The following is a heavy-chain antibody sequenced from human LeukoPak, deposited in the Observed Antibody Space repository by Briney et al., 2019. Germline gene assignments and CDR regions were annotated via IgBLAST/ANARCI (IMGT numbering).Heavy chain of an antibody. CDR2: ISAYNGNT. Sequence: ASVTVSCKASGYTFTSYGISWVRQAPGQGLEWMGWISAYNGNTNYAQKLQGRVTMTTDTSTSTAYMELRSLRSDDTAVYYCARATRVVTAILNWFDPWGQGTLVTVSS. V-gene: IGHV1-18*01. D-gene: IGHD2-21*02. J-gene: IGHJ5*02. CDR1: GYTFTSYG. CDR3: ARATRVVTAILNWFDP.